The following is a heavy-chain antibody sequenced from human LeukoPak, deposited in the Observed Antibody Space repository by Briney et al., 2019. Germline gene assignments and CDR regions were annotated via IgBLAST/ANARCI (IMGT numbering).Heavy chain of an antibody. V-gene: IGHV3-11*06. Sequence: KPGGSLRLSCAASGFTFSGYYMSWIRQAPGKGLEWVSYISSSSSYTNYADSVKGRFTISRDNAKNSLYLQMHSLRAEDTAVYYCARDRVCSGGSCYSGFDYWGQGTLVTVSS. CDR2: ISSSSSYT. J-gene: IGHJ4*02. D-gene: IGHD2-15*01. CDR1: GFTFSGYY. CDR3: ARDRVCSGGSCYSGFDY.